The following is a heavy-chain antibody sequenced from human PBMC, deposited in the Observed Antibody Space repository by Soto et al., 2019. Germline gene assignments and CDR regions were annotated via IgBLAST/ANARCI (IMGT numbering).Heavy chain of an antibody. CDR3: AIYGGNSVYFDY. CDR2: IHHDGST. V-gene: IGHV4-4*02. D-gene: IGHD4-17*01. J-gene: IGHJ4*02. CDR1: GGSIFSTSW. Sequence: SETLSLTCAVSGGSIFSTSWWSWVRQSPGKGLEWIGEIHHDGSTNYNPSLKSRVIISVDKSKNQFSLRVNSVTAADTAVYYCAIYGGNSVYFDYWGQGTLVTVPS.